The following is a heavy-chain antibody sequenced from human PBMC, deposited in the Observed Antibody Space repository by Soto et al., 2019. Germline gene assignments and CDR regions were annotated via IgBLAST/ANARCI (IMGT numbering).Heavy chain of an antibody. D-gene: IGHD2-21*01. V-gene: IGHV3-33*06. J-gene: IGHJ4*02. CDR1: GFSFTTYG. CDR2: IWYDGSNK. CDR3: AKDRGGGAVVPDY. Sequence: QVQLVESGGGVVQPGRSLRLSCAASGFSFTTYGMHWVRQAPGEGLEWVAVIWYDGSNKYYADSVKGRFTISRDTSRKTNNLQRTTLGAEAPAVISCAKDRGGGAVVPDYWGQGTLVTVSS.